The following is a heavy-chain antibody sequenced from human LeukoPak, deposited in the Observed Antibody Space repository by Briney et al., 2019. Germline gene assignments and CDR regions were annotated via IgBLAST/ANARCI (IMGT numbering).Heavy chain of an antibody. Sequence: ASVKVSCKASGYTFTSYGISWVRQAPGQGLEWMGWISAYNGNTNYAQKLQGRVTMTTDTSTSTAYMELRSLRSDDTAVYYCASGNPMVRGVITFDYWGQGTLVTVSS. CDR3: ASGNPMVRGVITFDY. CDR1: GYTFTSYG. CDR2: ISAYNGNT. D-gene: IGHD3-10*01. V-gene: IGHV1-18*01. J-gene: IGHJ4*02.